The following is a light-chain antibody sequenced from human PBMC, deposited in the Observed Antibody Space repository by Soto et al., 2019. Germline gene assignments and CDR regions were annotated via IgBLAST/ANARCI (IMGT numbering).Light chain of an antibody. J-gene: IGLJ1*01. CDR3: CSYAGSSTYV. CDR2: EGS. CDR1: SSDVGSYNL. Sequence: SVLTQPACVSGSPGQSSTISCTGTSSDVGSYNLVSWYQQHPGKAPKLMIYEGSKRPSGVSNRFSGSKSGNTASLTISGLQAEDEADYYCCSYAGSSTYVFGTGTKVTVL. V-gene: IGLV2-23*01.